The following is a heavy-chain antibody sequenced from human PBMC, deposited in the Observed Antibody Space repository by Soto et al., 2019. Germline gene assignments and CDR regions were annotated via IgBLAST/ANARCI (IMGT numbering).Heavy chain of an antibody. Sequence: GASVKVSCKASGYTFTSYDINWVRQATGQGLEWMGWMNPNSGNTGYAQKFQGRVTMTRNTSISTAYMELSSLRSEDTAVYYCARRGPKEIGYYMDVWGKGTTVTVSS. CDR3: ARRGPKEIGYYMDV. CDR2: MNPNSGNT. V-gene: IGHV1-8*01. J-gene: IGHJ6*03. CDR1: GYTFTSYD.